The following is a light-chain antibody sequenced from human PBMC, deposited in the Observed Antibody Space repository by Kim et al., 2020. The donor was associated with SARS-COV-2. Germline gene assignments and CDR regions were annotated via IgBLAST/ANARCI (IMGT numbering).Light chain of an antibody. CDR1: QTATNND. J-gene: IGKJ1*01. Sequence: EVVVTQSPGTLSLSPGERATLTCRTSQTATNNDLAWYQQKPGQAPRLLIYYTSSRATGVPDRFSGGGSGTDFTLTISRLEPEDFAVYYCQQSGDSLWTFGQGTKVDIK. V-gene: IGKV3-20*01. CDR3: QQSGDSLWT. CDR2: YTS.